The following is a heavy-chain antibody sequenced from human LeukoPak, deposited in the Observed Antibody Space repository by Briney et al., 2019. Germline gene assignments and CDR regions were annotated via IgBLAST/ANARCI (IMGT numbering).Heavy chain of an antibody. Sequence: GGSLRLSCAASGFTFSNYWMHWVRQAPGKGLEWVSAISGSGGSTYYADSVKGRFTISRDNSKNTLCLQMNSLRAEDTAVYYCAKARRITDGFDIWGQGTMVTVSS. V-gene: IGHV3-23*01. D-gene: IGHD3-10*01. CDR1: GFTFSNYW. CDR2: ISGSGGST. CDR3: AKARRITDGFDI. J-gene: IGHJ3*02.